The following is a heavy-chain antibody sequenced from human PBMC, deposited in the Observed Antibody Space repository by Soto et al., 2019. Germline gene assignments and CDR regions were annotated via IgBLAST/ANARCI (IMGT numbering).Heavy chain of an antibody. Sequence: QITLKESGPTLVKPTQTLTLTCTFSGFSLSTSGVGVGWIRQPPGKALEWVALIYWDDDKRYSPSLKSRLTITKDTSKNQVVLTMTNMNPVDTATYYCAHLGYCSGGSCSRDAFDIWGQGTMVTVSS. CDR2: IYWDDDK. D-gene: IGHD2-15*01. CDR1: GFSLSTSGVG. V-gene: IGHV2-5*02. CDR3: AHLGYCSGGSCSRDAFDI. J-gene: IGHJ3*02.